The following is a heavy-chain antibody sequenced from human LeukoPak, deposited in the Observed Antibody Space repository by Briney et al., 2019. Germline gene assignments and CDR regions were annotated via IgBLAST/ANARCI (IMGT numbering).Heavy chain of an antibody. D-gene: IGHD1-26*01. V-gene: IGHV1-18*01. CDR1: GYTFTSYG. J-gene: IGHJ4*02. Sequence: ASVKVSCKASGYTFTSYGISWVRQAPGQGFEWMGWISAYNGNTNYAQKLQGRVTMTTDTSTSTAYMELRSLRSDDTAVYYCARSVGYSGSYFSGDDYWGQGTLVTVSS. CDR2: ISAYNGNT. CDR3: ARSVGYSGSYFSGDDY.